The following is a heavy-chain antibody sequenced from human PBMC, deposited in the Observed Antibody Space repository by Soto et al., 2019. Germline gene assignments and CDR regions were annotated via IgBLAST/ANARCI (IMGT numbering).Heavy chain of an antibody. D-gene: IGHD1-26*01. Sequence: QVQLQESGPGLVKPSGTLSLTCAVSGGSISSSNWWGWVRKPPGKGLEWFGEIYHGGSTTHNPSLKSRVTISVDKSKNQVSLKLSSVTAADTAVYYCARVSGRYYYGMDVWGQGTTVTVSS. CDR1: GGSISSSNW. V-gene: IGHV4-4*02. CDR2: IYHGGST. CDR3: ARVSGRYYYGMDV. J-gene: IGHJ6*02.